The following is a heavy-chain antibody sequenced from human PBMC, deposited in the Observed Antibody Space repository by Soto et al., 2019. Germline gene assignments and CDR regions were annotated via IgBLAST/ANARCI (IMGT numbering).Heavy chain of an antibody. CDR1: GFTFSDYS. CDR2: LSDDRNTK. Sequence: LRPSCEASGFTFSDYSMHWIRKAPGKGLELVAFLSDDRNTKYYADSVKGLFTISRDNSNNTLYLQMDGLRVEDTAVYYCATKIVLGYWVQGALVTVSS. V-gene: IGHV3-30-3*01. CDR3: ATKIVLGY. J-gene: IGHJ4*02. D-gene: IGHD2-2*01.